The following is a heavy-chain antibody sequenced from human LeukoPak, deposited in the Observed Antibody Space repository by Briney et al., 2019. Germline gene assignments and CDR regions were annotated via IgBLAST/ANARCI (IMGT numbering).Heavy chain of an antibody. D-gene: IGHD3-22*01. CDR3: AKDRTMIVVAVYFDY. J-gene: IGHJ4*02. CDR2: ISGSGGST. Sequence: PGGSLRLSCAASGFTFSYYAMTWVRQAPGKGLEWVSAISGSGGSTYYADSVKGRFTISRDNSKNTLYLQMNSLRAEDTAVYYCAKDRTMIVVAVYFDYWGQGTLVTVSS. V-gene: IGHV3-23*01. CDR1: GFTFSYYA.